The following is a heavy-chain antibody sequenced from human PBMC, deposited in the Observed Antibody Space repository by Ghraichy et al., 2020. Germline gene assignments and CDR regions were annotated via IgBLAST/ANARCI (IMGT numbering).Heavy chain of an antibody. CDR1: GGSISSGTYY. D-gene: IGHD2-15*01. V-gene: IGHV4-39*01. J-gene: IGHJ6*02. CDR3: ARVDMLVAATRYYYYGIDV. Sequence: SETLSLTCTVSGGSISSGTYYWGWIRQPPGKGLEWIGSFYYSGSTYYNPSLKSRVTISVDTSKNQFSLKLSSVTAADTAVYSCARVDMLVAATRYYYYGIDVWGLGTTVTVSS. CDR2: FYYSGST.